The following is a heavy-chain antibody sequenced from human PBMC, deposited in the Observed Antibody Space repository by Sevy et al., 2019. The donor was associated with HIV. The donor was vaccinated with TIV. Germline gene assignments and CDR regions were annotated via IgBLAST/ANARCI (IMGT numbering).Heavy chain of an antibody. CDR2: FDPEGGET. J-gene: IGHJ3*02. D-gene: IGHD1-1*01. V-gene: IGHV1-24*01. CDR3: ATGFETKWDAFDI. Sequence: ASVKVSCKVSGYTLTELSMHWVRQAPGKGLEWMGGFDPEGGETIYAQKFQGRVTMTEDTSTDTAYMELSSLRSEDTAMYYCATGFETKWDAFDIWGQGTMVTVSS. CDR1: GYTLTELS.